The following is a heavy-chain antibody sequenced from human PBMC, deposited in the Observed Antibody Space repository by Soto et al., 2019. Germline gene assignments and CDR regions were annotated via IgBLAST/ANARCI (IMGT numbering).Heavy chain of an antibody. CDR2: IYHSGST. J-gene: IGHJ3*02. Sequence: SETLSLTCAVSGGSISSGGYSWSWIRQPPGKGLEWIGYIYHSGSTNYNPSLKSRVTISVDTSKNQFSLKLSSVTAADTAVHYCARVWGGAFDIWGQGTMVTVSS. V-gene: IGHV4-30-2*01. D-gene: IGHD3-10*01. CDR1: GGSISSGGYS. CDR3: ARVWGGAFDI.